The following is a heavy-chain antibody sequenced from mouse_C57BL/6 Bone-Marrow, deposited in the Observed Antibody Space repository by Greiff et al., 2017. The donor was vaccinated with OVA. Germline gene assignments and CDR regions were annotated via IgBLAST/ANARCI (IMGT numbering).Heavy chain of an antibody. J-gene: IGHJ1*03. CDR3: ARHYGSSPHWYFDV. CDR2: IDPSDSYT. Sequence: QVQLQQSGAELVKPGASVKLSCKASGYTFTSYWMQWVKQRPGQGLEWIGEIDPSDSYTNYNQKFKGKATLTVDTSSSTAYMQLSSLTSEDSAVYYCARHYGSSPHWYFDVWGTGTTVTVSS. D-gene: IGHD1-1*01. V-gene: IGHV1-50*01. CDR1: GYTFTSYW.